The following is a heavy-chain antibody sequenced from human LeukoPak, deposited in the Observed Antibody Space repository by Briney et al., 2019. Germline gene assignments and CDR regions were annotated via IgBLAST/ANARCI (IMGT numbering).Heavy chain of an antibody. V-gene: IGHV4-39*07. Sequence: SETLSLTCTVSGGSVSSGSYYWSWIRQPPGKGLEWIGEINHSGSTNYNPSLKSRVTISVDTSKNQFSLKLSSVTAADTAVYYCAREAVAGTEALYYFDYWGQGTLVTVSS. CDR1: GGSVSSGSYY. D-gene: IGHD6-19*01. J-gene: IGHJ4*02. CDR3: AREAVAGTEALYYFDY. CDR2: INHSGST.